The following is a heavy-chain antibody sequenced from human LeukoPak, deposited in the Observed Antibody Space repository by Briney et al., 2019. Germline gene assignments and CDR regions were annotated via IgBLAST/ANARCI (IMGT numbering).Heavy chain of an antibody. D-gene: IGHD3-10*01. CDR2: INPSGGST. Sequence: GSVKVSCKASGYTFIGFYMHWVRQVPGQGLEWMGIINPSGGSTSYAQKFQGRVTMTRDTSTSTVYMELSSLRSEDTAVYYCARAGNSGTDNWFDPWGQGTLVTVSS. V-gene: IGHV1-46*01. CDR3: ARAGNSGTDNWFDP. CDR1: GYTFIGFY. J-gene: IGHJ5*02.